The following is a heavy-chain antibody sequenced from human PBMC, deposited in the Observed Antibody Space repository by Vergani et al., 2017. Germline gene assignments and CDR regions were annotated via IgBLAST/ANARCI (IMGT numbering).Heavy chain of an antibody. CDR2: INSDGSST. V-gene: IGHV3-74*02. D-gene: IGHD3-3*01. CDR3: ARAPRYDFQED. Sequence: EVQLVESGGGLVKPGGSLRLSCAASGFTFSSYWMHWVRQAPGKGLVWVSRINSDGSSTSYADSVKGRFTIPRDNAKNTLYLQMNSLRAEDTAVYYCARAPRYDFQEDWGQGTLVTVSS. J-gene: IGHJ4*02. CDR1: GFTFSSYW.